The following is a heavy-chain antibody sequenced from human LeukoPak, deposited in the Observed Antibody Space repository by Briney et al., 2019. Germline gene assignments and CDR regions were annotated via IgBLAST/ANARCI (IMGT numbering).Heavy chain of an antibody. Sequence: GGSLRLSCAASGFTVSSNHMSWVRQAPGKGLEWVSVIYSGGSTDYADSVKGRFTISRDNLKNTLYLQMNSLRAEDTAVYYCERGPAGYNWGQGTLVTFSS. J-gene: IGHJ4*02. D-gene: IGHD1-1*01. CDR2: IYSGGST. V-gene: IGHV3-53*01. CDR1: GFTVSSNH. CDR3: ERGPAGYN.